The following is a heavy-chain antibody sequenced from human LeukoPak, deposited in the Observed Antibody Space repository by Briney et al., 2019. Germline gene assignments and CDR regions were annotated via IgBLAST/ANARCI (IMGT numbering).Heavy chain of an antibody. V-gene: IGHV3-21*01. CDR2: ISSSSYI. D-gene: IGHD6-19*01. J-gene: IGHJ3*02. CDR3: ARGYSSGWRDAFDI. CDR1: GFTFSSYS. Sequence: PGGSLRLSCAASGFTFSSYSMNWVRQAPGKGLEWVSSISSSSYIYYADSVKGRFTISRDNAKNSLYLQMNSLRAEDTAVYYCARGYSSGWRDAFDIWGQGTMVTVSS.